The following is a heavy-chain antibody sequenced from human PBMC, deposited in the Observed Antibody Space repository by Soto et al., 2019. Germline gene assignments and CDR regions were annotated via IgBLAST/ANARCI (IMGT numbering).Heavy chain of an antibody. J-gene: IGHJ4*02. CDR3: AKYRTVSDFDY. V-gene: IGHV3-30*18. CDR1: GFTFSSYG. CDR2: ISYDGSNK. Sequence: QVQLVESGGGVVQPGRSLRLSCAASGFTFSSYGMHWVRQAPGKGLEWVAVISYDGSNKYYADSVKGRFTISRDNSKNTRYLQMDSLRAEDTAVYYCAKYRTVSDFDYWCQGTLVTVSS. D-gene: IGHD3-16*02.